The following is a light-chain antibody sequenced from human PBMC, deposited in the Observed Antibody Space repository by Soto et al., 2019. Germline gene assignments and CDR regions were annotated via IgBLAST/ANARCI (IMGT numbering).Light chain of an antibody. CDR1: QGIRNN. J-gene: IGKJ1*01. Sequence: AIQMTQSPSSLSASVGDRVTITCRASQGIRNNLGWYQQKPGKAPKVLIYGASSLQSEVPSRFSGSGSGTDFTLTINTLQPEDFATYYCLQSYHFPWTFGQGTKVEIK. V-gene: IGKV1-6*01. CDR2: GAS. CDR3: LQSYHFPWT.